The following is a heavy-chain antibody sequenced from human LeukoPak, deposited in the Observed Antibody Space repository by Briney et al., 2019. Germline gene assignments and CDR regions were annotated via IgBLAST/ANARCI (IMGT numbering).Heavy chain of an antibody. CDR2: INHSGST. CDR1: GGSFSGYY. V-gene: IGHV4-34*01. CDR3: ARHIRRWFDP. J-gene: IGHJ5*02. Sequence: PSETLSLTCAVYGGSFSGYYWSWIRQPPGKGLEWIGEINHSGSTNYNPSLKSRVTISVDTSKNQFSLKLSSVTAADTAVYYCARHIRRWFDPWGQGTLVTVSS.